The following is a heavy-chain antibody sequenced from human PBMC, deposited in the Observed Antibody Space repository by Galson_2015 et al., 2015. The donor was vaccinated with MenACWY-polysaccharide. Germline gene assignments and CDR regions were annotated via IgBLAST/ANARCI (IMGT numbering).Heavy chain of an antibody. CDR1: RGCCRCYA. D-gene: IGHD2-15*01. CDR2: ISSSGGST. Sequence: SLSLGGAGARGCCRCYAIGCGRQAPGEGLEWVAGISSSGGSTQVVGCVKGRFTVSRVHSQNTVHLQMNSLRVEDTALYYCAAGYFRYDYWGQGTPVTVSS. CDR3: AAGYFRYDY. V-gene: IGHV3-23*01. J-gene: IGHJ4*02.